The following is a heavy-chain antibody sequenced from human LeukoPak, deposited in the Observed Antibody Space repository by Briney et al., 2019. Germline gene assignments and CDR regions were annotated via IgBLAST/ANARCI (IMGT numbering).Heavy chain of an antibody. D-gene: IGHD5-12*01. CDR1: GYSISSGYY. Sequence: NSSETLSLTCTVSGYSISSGYYWGWIRQPPGKGLEWIGSIYHSGSTYYNPSLKSRVTISVDTSKNQFSLKLNSVTAADTAVYYCARLSGYGLHYYYYMDVWGKGTTVTVSS. J-gene: IGHJ6*03. CDR2: IYHSGST. CDR3: ARLSGYGLHYYYYMDV. V-gene: IGHV4-38-2*02.